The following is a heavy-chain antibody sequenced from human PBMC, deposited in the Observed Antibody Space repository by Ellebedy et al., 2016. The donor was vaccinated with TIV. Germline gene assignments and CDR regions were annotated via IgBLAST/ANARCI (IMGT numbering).Heavy chain of an antibody. CDR1: GFTFSSYA. Sequence: GGSLRLXXAASGFTFSSYAMSWVRQAPGKGLEWVATISSSGGSTHYADSVKGRFTISRDNSKNTLYLQMNSPRAEDTAVYYCAKDRQVVVTAIWDYWGQGTLVTVSS. D-gene: IGHD2-21*02. CDR3: AKDRQVVVTAIWDY. CDR2: ISSSGGST. V-gene: IGHV3-23*01. J-gene: IGHJ4*02.